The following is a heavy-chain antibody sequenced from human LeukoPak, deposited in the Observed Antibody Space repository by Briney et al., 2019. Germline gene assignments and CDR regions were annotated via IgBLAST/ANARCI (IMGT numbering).Heavy chain of an antibody. CDR1: GGSVSSSDYY. Sequence: SETLSLTCTVSGGSVSSSDYYWGWIRQPPGKGLEWIGSINYSGSTNYNPSLKSRVTISVDTSKNQFSLKLSSVTAADTAVYYCARPYLGGSFDAFDIWGQGTMVTVSS. CDR2: INYSGST. D-gene: IGHD4-23*01. V-gene: IGHV4-39*07. J-gene: IGHJ3*02. CDR3: ARPYLGGSFDAFDI.